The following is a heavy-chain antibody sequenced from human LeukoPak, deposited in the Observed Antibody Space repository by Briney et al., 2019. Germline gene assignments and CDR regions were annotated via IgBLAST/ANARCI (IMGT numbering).Heavy chain of an antibody. CDR3: ARACCSGGRSYYYYGMDV. J-gene: IGHJ6*02. V-gene: IGHV1-69*01. CDR1: GGAFSSYA. CDR2: IIPIFGTA. Sequence: GASVKVSCKASGGAFSSYAISWVRQAPGQGLEWMGGIIPIFGTANYAQKFQGRVTITADESTSTAYMELSSLRSEDTAVYYCARACCSGGRSYYYYGMDVWGQGTTVTVSS. D-gene: IGHD2-15*01.